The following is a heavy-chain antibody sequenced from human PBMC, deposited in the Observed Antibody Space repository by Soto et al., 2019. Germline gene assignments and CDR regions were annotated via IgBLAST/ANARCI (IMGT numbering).Heavy chain of an antibody. CDR1: GFTFDDYA. Sequence: GGSLRLSCTASGFTFDDYAMHWVRQGPGRGLEWVSGITWNSGRIAYADSVKGRFTIARDDDNNSLYLQMNSLRPEDTALYYCVKDSYADFHRVLSTAEYFFDYWGHGTLVTVSS. CDR2: ITWNSGRI. CDR3: VKDSYADFHRVLSTAEYFFDY. J-gene: IGHJ4*01. D-gene: IGHD2-15*01. V-gene: IGHV3-9*01.